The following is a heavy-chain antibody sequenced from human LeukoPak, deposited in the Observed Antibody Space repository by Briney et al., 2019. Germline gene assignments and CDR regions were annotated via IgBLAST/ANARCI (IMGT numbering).Heavy chain of an antibody. CDR3: ANGAYYYYYGMDV. D-gene: IGHD3-10*01. V-gene: IGHV3-23*01. CDR2: ISGSGDNT. Sequence: GGSLRLSCAASGFTFSSYAMSWVRQAPGKGLEWVSGISGSGDNTYYADSVKGRFTISRDNSKNTLYVQVNSLGTEDTAVYYCANGAYYYYYGMDVWGQGTTVTVSS. J-gene: IGHJ6*02. CDR1: GFTFSSYA.